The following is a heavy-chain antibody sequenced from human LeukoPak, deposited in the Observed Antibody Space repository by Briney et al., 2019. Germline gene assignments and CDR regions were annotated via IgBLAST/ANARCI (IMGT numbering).Heavy chain of an antibody. V-gene: IGHV3-48*01. CDR2: ISASGSNI. CDR1: GFPFSSYS. J-gene: IGHJ4*02. CDR3: VRVKGSYFDF. Sequence: GGSLRLSCSASGFPFSSYSMNWVRQAPGKGLEWVSYISASGSNIYYVDSVEGRFTVSRDNAKNSLFPQMNSPRAEDTAVYYCVRVKGSYFDFWGQGTLVTVSS.